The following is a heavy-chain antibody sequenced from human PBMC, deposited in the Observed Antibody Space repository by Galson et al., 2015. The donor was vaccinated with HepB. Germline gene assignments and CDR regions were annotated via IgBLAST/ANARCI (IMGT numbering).Heavy chain of an antibody. CDR3: ARGLAYYDTRGVYLYYFDY. J-gene: IGHJ4*02. Sequence: SVKVSCKASGYTFTSYDINWVRQATGQGLEWMGWMNPNSGNTGYAQKFQGRVTMTTSTSINTAFMELSSLRSADTAVYYCARGLAYYDTRGVYLYYFDYWGQGTLVSVSS. CDR2: MNPNSGNT. CDR1: GYTFTSYD. V-gene: IGHV1-8*01. D-gene: IGHD3-22*01.